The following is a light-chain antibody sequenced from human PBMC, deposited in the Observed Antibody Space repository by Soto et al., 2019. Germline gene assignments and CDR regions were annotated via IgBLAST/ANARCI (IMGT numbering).Light chain of an antibody. V-gene: IGKV2-30*01. CDR3: MQGTLCPFS. J-gene: IGKJ3*01. Sequence: DVVTQYPLSLSVTLGQAASISCRSSQSLVYSDGRTYLNWFHQRPGQAPRRLIYLVSNRDPGVPDRFSGSGSGTDFTLKISRVEAEDVGIYYCMQGTLCPFSFGPGTRVDIK. CDR1: QSLVYSDGRTY. CDR2: LVS.